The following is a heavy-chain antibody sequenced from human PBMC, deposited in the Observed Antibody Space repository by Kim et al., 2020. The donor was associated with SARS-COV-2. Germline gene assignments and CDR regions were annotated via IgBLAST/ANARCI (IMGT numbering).Heavy chain of an antibody. J-gene: IGHJ6*02. CDR2: INHSGST. D-gene: IGHD2-8*02. Sequence: SETLSLTCAVYGGSFSDYTWTWIRQPPNKGLELIGEINHSGSTNLSPSLKSRITISVDTSKSQFSLRLKSMTATDAAVYYCARGRAGVVPSPVLGLGPYFHYYAMDVWGRGTPVAVSS. CDR3: ARGRAGVVPSPVLGLGPYFHYYAMDV. CDR1: GGSFSDYT. V-gene: IGHV4-34*01.